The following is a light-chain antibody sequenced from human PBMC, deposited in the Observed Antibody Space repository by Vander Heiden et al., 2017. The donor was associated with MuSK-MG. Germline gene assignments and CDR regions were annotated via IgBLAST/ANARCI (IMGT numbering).Light chain of an antibody. CDR2: EVT. CDR1: SSDIGTYNL. CDR3: CSYAGSYTSL. Sequence: QSALTPPASVSGSPGQSITISCTGTSSDIGTYNLVSWYQQHPGKAPKLLIHEVTKRPSGVSNRFSGSKSGDTASLTISGLQAEDEADYYCCSYAGSYTSLFGGGTKLTVL. V-gene: IGLV2-23*02. J-gene: IGLJ2*01.